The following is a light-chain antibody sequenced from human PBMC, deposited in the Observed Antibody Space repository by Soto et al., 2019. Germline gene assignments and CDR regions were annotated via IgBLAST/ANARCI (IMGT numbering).Light chain of an antibody. CDR2: RDS. J-gene: IGLJ1*01. V-gene: IGLV1-47*01. CDR1: SSSIGSNY. Sequence: QSVLTQPPSASGTPGQRVTISCSESSSSIGSNYIYWYQQLPGTAPKLLIYRDSQRPSGVPDRFSGSKSGTSASLAISGLQSEDEADYYCAAWDNRLNAYVFGTGTKLTVL. CDR3: AAWDNRLNAYV.